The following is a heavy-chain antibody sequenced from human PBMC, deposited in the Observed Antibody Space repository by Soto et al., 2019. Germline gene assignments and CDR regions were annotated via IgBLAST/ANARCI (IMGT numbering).Heavy chain of an antibody. V-gene: IGHV1-18*01. CDR1: GYAFTTYG. Sequence: QVHLVQSGAEVKKPGASVKVSCQGSGYAFTTYGITWVRQAPGQGLEWVGWISAHNGNTNYAQKLQGRVTVTGDTSTSPASMELRSLRYDDTAVNYCARGRYGDYWGQGDLVTVSS. CDR2: ISAHNGNT. CDR3: ARGRYGDY. D-gene: IGHD1-1*01. J-gene: IGHJ4*02.